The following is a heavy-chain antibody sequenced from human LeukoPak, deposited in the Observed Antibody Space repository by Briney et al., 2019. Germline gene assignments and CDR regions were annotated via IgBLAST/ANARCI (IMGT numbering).Heavy chain of an antibody. CDR1: GFIFSSCA. CDR3: ATHYDTSGYYYFDF. Sequence: GGSLRLSCAASGFIFSSCALTWVRQAPGKGLEWVSTISGTGVTTFYADSVRGRFTISRDNSKNTLYLQMSSLRAEDTAVYYCATHYDTSGYYYFDFWGQGTLVTVSS. D-gene: IGHD3-22*01. J-gene: IGHJ4*02. CDR2: ISGTGVTT. V-gene: IGHV3-23*01.